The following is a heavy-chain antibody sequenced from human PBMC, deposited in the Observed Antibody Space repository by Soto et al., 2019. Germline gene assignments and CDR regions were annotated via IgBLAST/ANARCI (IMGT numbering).Heavy chain of an antibody. CDR1: GFSFSSYA. D-gene: IGHD4-17*01. CDR2: ISARGGSS. J-gene: IGHJ4*02. Sequence: DVQLLESGGGLVQPGGSLRLSCAASGFSFSSYAMVWVRQAPGKGLEWVAVISARGGSSYFADSVKGRFTLSRDNSRNTMYLQMNNLRVEDTAVYYCANLVGERVTTLFDNWGQGTLVTVSS. CDR3: ANLVGERVTTLFDN. V-gene: IGHV3-23*01.